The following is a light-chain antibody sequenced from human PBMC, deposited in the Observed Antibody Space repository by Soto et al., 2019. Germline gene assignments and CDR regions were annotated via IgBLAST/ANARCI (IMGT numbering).Light chain of an antibody. Sequence: EIVLTQSQATLSVSPGERATLSCRASQSVNANLAWYRQKPGQAPRLLIYGASVSATGIPARFSGSGSGTEFTLSISSLQSEDFGLYFCQQYSSWPNTFGQGTKLEIK. CDR2: GAS. CDR1: QSVNAN. J-gene: IGKJ2*01. CDR3: QQYSSWPNT. V-gene: IGKV3-15*01.